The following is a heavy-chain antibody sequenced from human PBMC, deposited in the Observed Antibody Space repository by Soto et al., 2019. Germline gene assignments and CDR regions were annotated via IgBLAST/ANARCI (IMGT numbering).Heavy chain of an antibody. CDR2: ISGSGGST. V-gene: IGHV3-23*01. CDR1: GFTFSSYA. J-gene: IGHJ6*03. Sequence: GGSLRLSCAASGFTFSSYAMSWVRRAPGKGLEWVSAISGSGGSTYYADSVKGRFTISRDNSKNTLYLQMNSLRAEDTAVYYCAKSHSSQYYYYYMDVWGKGTTVTVSS. CDR3: AKSHSSQYYYYYMDV. D-gene: IGHD6-19*01.